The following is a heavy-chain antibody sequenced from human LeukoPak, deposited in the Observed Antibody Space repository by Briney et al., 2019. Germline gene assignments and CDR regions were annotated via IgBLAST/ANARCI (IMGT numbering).Heavy chain of an antibody. Sequence: SQTLSPTCTVSGGSISSGGYYWSWIRQHPGKGLEWIGYIYYSGSTYYNPSLKSRVTISVDTSKNQFSLKLSSVTAADTAVYYCARPTTTSGVDVWGKGTTVTVSS. CDR3: ARPTTTSGVDV. D-gene: IGHD1-26*01. CDR2: IYYSGST. V-gene: IGHV4-31*03. J-gene: IGHJ6*04. CDR1: GGSISSGGYY.